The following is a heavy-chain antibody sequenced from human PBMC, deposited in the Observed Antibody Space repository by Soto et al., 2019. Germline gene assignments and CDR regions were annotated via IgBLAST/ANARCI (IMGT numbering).Heavy chain of an antibody. CDR3: ARLWFGELNLNWFDP. CDR1: GGSISSGDYY. J-gene: IGHJ5*02. D-gene: IGHD3-10*01. Sequence: SETLSLTCTVSGGSISSGDYYWSWIRQPPGKGLEWIGYIYYSGSTYYNPSLKSRVTISVDTSKNQFSLKLSSVTAADTAVYYCARLWFGELNLNWFDPWAREPWSPSP. V-gene: IGHV4-30-4*01. CDR2: IYYSGST.